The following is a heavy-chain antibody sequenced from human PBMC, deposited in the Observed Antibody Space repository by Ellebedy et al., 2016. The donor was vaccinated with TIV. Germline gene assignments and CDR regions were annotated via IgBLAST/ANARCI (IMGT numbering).Heavy chain of an antibody. D-gene: IGHD1-7*01. Sequence: GGSLRLXCAASGFTFSYAWMSWVRQAPGKGLEWVGRIKSKTDSGTTDYAAPVKGRFTISRDDSKNTVYLQMNSLKTEDTAVYYCIRKAGTIRGAYWGQGTLVTVSS. J-gene: IGHJ4*02. CDR1: GFTFSYAW. CDR3: IRKAGTIRGAY. V-gene: IGHV3-15*01. CDR2: IKSKTDSGTT.